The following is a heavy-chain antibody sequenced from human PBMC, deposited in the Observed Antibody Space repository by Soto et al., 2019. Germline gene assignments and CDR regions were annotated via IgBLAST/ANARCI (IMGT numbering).Heavy chain of an antibody. V-gene: IGHV4-30-2*01. CDR1: SLSVTSGGFS. Sequence: QLQLRESGSGLLKPSQTLSLTCAVSSLSVTSGGFSWSWIRQPPGKGLEWIGFIYHGGSTHYNPPLRGRVTMSVDRSKNQFSLKLSSVTAADTAVYYCARAVRRSIYETSGYANYFDYWGQGAPVTVSS. CDR2: IYHGGST. CDR3: ARAVRRSIYETSGYANYFDY. D-gene: IGHD3-22*01. J-gene: IGHJ4*02.